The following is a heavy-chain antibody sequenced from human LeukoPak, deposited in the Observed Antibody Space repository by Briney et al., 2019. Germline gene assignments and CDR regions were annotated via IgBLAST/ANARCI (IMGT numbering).Heavy chain of an antibody. V-gene: IGHV4-4*07. CDR2: IYSSGST. Sequence: PSETLSLTCPGSGGSLSRYYWSWIRQPAGRGLDGMGRIYSSGSTEYNPSLKSRVTMSVATSKNKFSLKLSSVTAADTAVYYCARDSGTTGEVKFDPWGQGTLVTVSS. CDR3: ARDSGTTGEVKFDP. J-gene: IGHJ5*02. CDR1: GGSLSRYY. D-gene: IGHD3-10*01.